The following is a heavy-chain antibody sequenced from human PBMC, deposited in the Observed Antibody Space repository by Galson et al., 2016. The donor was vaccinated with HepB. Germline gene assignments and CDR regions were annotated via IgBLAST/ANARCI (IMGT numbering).Heavy chain of an antibody. CDR2: IIPVFGST. V-gene: IGHV1-69*06. D-gene: IGHD1-1*01. CDR3: ARDGRLSAMTPLDN. CDR1: GDTFSNYA. J-gene: IGHJ4*02. Sequence: SVKVSCKASGDTFSNYAFSWVRQAPGQGLQWMGGIIPVFGSTNYAQRFQGRVTITADKSTSTVYMELSRLRSEDTAVYYCARDGRLSAMTPLDNWGQGTLVIVSS.